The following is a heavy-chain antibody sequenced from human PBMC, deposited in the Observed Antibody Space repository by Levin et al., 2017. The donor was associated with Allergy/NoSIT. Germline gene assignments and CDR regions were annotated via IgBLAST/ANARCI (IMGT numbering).Heavy chain of an antibody. Sequence: SETLSLTCSVSGGSISTYYWSWIRQPPGKGLEWIGDIHYSGSTNYNPSLKSRVTISVDTTKNQFSLKLSSVTAADTAVYYCARHSGSSGWRYYFDYWGQGTLVAVSS. CDR1: GGSISTYY. D-gene: IGHD6-19*01. CDR3: ARHSGSSGWRYYFDY. V-gene: IGHV4-59*08. CDR2: IHYSGST. J-gene: IGHJ4*02.